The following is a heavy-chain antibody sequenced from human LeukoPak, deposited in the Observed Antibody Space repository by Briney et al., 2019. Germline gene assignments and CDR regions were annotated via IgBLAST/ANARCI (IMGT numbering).Heavy chain of an antibody. V-gene: IGHV1-18*01. CDR2: ISAYNGNT. J-gene: IGHJ4*02. D-gene: IGHD3-22*01. Sequence: GASVKLSCKTSGYTFTTYGLSWVRQARGQGLEWMGWISAYNGNTNYAQKLQGRVTMTTDTSTSTAYMELSSLRSEDTAVYYCTYYYDSSGYYLFDYWGQGTLVTVSS. CDR3: TYYYDSSGYYLFDY. CDR1: GYTFTTYG.